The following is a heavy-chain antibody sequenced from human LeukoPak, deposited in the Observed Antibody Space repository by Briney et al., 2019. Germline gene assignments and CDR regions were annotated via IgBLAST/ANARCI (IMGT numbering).Heavy chain of an antibody. D-gene: IGHD6-13*01. CDR1: GGSISSGGYY. CDR2: IYHSGST. V-gene: IGHV4-30-2*01. Sequence: ASETLSLTCTVSGGSISSGGYYWSWIRQPPGKGLEWIGYIYHSGSTYYNPSLKSRVTISVDRSKDQFSLKLCSVTAADTAVYYCARDNYGAAAGIAHWGQGTLVTVSS. CDR3: ARDNYGAAAGIAH. J-gene: IGHJ5*02.